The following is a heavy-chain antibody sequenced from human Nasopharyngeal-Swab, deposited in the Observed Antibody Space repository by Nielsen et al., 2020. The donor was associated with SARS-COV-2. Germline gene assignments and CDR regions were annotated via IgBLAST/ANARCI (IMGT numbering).Heavy chain of an antibody. Sequence: LTCAASGFTFSSYAMSWVRQAPGKGLEWVSVIYSSGSSTYYADSVKGRFTISRDNSKNTLYLQMNSLRAEDTAVYYCAKVTTVTDPDDYWGQGTLVTVSS. J-gene: IGHJ4*02. CDR1: GFTFSSYA. D-gene: IGHD4-17*01. V-gene: IGHV3-23*03. CDR3: AKVTTVTDPDDY. CDR2: IYSSGSST.